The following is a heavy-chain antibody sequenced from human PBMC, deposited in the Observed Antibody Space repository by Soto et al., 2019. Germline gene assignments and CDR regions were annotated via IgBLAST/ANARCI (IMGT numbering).Heavy chain of an antibody. Sequence: EVYLVESGGGLVKPGGSLRLSCAASGFTFSIYGMNWVRQAPGKGLEWVSYISSTSAYIYYADSLKGRFTISRDNANNSLYLQMNSLRAEDTAVYYCARATFGDYGAPDYWGQGTLVTVSS. CDR1: GFTFSIYG. CDR2: ISSTSAYI. J-gene: IGHJ4*02. D-gene: IGHD4-17*01. CDR3: ARATFGDYGAPDY. V-gene: IGHV3-21*06.